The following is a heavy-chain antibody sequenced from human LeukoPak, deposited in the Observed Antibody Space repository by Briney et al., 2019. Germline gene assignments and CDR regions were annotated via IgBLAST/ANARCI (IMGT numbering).Heavy chain of an antibody. CDR2: IYSDNT. Sequence: GGSLRLSCAASGFTFGDHYMDWVRQAPGKGLEWVSFIYSDNTHYSDSVKGRFTISRDNSENTLYLQMNSLRAEDTAVYYCARRAGAYSHPYDYWGQGTLVTVSS. CDR1: GFTFGDHY. V-gene: IGHV3-53*01. D-gene: IGHD4/OR15-4a*01. CDR3: ARRAGAYSHPYDY. J-gene: IGHJ4*02.